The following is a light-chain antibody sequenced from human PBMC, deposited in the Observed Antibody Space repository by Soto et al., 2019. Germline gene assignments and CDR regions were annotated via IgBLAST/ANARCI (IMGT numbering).Light chain of an antibody. CDR2: EGS. CDR1: SSDVGSYNL. CDR3: CSYAGTSPIYV. Sequence: QSVLTQPASVSGSPGQSITISCTGTSSDVGSYNLISWYQQHPGKAPKLMIFEGSMRPSGVSNRFSGSKSANTASLTISGLQAEDEADYYCCSYAGTSPIYVFGTGTKLTVL. V-gene: IGLV2-23*01. J-gene: IGLJ1*01.